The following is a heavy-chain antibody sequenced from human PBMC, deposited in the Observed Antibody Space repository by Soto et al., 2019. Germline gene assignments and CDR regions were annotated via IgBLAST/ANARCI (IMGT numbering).Heavy chain of an antibody. CDR1: EFAFNTYW. CDR3: ARDKAYGLDV. Sequence: EVQLVESGGGLVQPGGSLRLSCAASEFAFNTYWMHWVRQVPGKGLEGVSRINGDGITRTYADSVKGRFTISRDNAENILYLQRNRLRAEDTAVHYYARDKAYGLDVRGQGTTVPVS. V-gene: IGHV3-74*01. J-gene: IGHJ6*02. CDR2: INGDGITR.